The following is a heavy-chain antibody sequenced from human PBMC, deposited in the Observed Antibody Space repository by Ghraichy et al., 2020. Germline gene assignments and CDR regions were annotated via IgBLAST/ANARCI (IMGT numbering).Heavy chain of an antibody. D-gene: IGHD6-13*01. Sequence: GGSLRLSCAASGFTFSSSSMNWVRQAPGKGLEWVSPISSSTSYIYYADSVKGRFTISRDNAKNSLYLQMNNLRAEDTAVYYCASYLAAAGMGVDYWGQGTLVTVSS. J-gene: IGHJ4*02. CDR2: ISSSTSYI. CDR3: ASYLAAAGMGVDY. V-gene: IGHV3-21*01. CDR1: GFTFSSSS.